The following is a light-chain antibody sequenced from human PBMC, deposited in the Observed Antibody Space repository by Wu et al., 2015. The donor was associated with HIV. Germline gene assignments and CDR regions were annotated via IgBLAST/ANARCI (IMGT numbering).Light chain of an antibody. Sequence: EIALTQSPATLSLSPGERATLSCRASQSLGSSLAWYQQKPGQSPRLLIHDASFRAAGVPARFGGSGSATNFTLTISRLEPEDLAVYYCQQYDSSPYTFGQGTKLEIK. J-gene: IGKJ2*01. V-gene: IGKV3-20*01. CDR3: QQYDSSPYT. CDR1: QSLGSS. CDR2: DAS.